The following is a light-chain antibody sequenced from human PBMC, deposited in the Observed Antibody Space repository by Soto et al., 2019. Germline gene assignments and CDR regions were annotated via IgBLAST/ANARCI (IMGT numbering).Light chain of an antibody. J-gene: IGKJ5*01. CDR2: DTS. V-gene: IGKV3-11*01. CDR3: QQRARWMT. Sequence: EIVLTQSPATLSLSPGESATLSCRASQSLDSFLAWYQQKPGQPPRLLIYDTSRRATGVPARFSGSGSGTDFTLTISNLEPGDFAVYYCQQRARWMTFGQGTRLEI. CDR1: QSLDSF.